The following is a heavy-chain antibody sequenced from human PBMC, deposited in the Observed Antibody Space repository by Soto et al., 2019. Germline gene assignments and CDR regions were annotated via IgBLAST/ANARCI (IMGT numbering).Heavy chain of an antibody. CDR2: INAGNGYK. V-gene: IGHV1-3*01. J-gene: IGHJ4*02. D-gene: IGHD6-19*01. CDR3: ARGHGSSGWYEPLFY. CDR1: GYTFTSYA. Sequence: ASVKVSCKASGYTFTSYAMHWVRQAPGQRLEWMGWINAGNGYKKYSQKFQGRDTSTRDTSTSTAYMVLSSLRSENTAVYYSARGHGSSGWYEPLFYWGQGTLVTVSS.